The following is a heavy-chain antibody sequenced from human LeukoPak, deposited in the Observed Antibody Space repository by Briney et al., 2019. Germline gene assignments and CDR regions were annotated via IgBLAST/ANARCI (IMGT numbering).Heavy chain of an antibody. CDR1: GGSISSGDYY. CDR2: IYYSGST. D-gene: IGHD6-6*01. V-gene: IGHV4-30-4*01. Sequence: SETLSLTCTVSGGSISSGDYYWSWIRQPPGKGLEWIGYIYYSGSTYYNPSLKSRVTISVDTSKNQFSLKLSSVTAADTAVYYCARRTHSSSSGLRYYYYYMDVWGKGTTVTVSS. CDR3: ARRTHSSSSGLRYYYYYMDV. J-gene: IGHJ6*03.